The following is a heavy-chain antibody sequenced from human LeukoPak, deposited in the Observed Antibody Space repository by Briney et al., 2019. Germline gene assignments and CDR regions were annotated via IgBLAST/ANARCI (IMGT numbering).Heavy chain of an antibody. CDR3: ATSQTTSGQYGNAFDI. Sequence: GGSLRLSCAAPGFTFSSYWMSWVRQAPGKGLEWLANIKQDGSEKYYVDSVKGRFTISRDNAKNSLHLQMNSLRVEDTAVYWCATSQTTSGQYGNAFDIWGLGTMVTVSS. D-gene: IGHD6-19*01. CDR2: IKQDGSEK. V-gene: IGHV3-7*01. J-gene: IGHJ3*02. CDR1: GFTFSSYW.